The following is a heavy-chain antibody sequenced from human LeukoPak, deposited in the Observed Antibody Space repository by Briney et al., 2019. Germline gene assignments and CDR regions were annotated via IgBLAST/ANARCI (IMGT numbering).Heavy chain of an antibody. Sequence: GGSLRLSCAASGFTFSSYEMNWVRHAAGKGRGWVAYISRSGSTIYYADSVKGRFTISRDNAKNSLYLQMNSLRAEATAVYYCARDRGRYYYGSGSYYKMDYWGQGTLVTVSS. CDR3: ARDRGRYYYGSGSYYKMDY. J-gene: IGHJ4*02. CDR1: GFTFSSYE. V-gene: IGHV3-48*03. D-gene: IGHD3-10*01. CDR2: ISRSGSTI.